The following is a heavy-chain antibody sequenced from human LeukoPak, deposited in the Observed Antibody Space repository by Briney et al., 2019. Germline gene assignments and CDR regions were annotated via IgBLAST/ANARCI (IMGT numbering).Heavy chain of an antibody. V-gene: IGHV3-21*04. CDR2: ISSGSSAI. D-gene: IGHD3-9*01. CDR1: GFTFTTYS. Sequence: GGSLRLSCEASGFTFTTYSMTWVRQAPGKGLEWVSIISSGSSAIFSADALKGRFTISRDNSKNTLYLQMNSLRAEDTAVYYCARGGSYDMESFDPWGQGTLVTVSS. CDR3: ARGGSYDMESFDP. J-gene: IGHJ5*02.